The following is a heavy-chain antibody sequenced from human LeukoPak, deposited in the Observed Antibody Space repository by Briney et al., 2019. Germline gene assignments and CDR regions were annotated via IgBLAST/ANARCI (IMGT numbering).Heavy chain of an antibody. D-gene: IGHD2-15*01. V-gene: IGHV1-3*01. CDR3: ARSYYCSGGSCYPNWFDP. CDR1: GYTFTSYA. J-gene: IGHJ5*02. CDR2: INAGNGNT. Sequence: ASVKVSCKASGYTFTSYAMHWVRQAPGQRLEWMGWINAGNGNTKYSQKFQGRVTITRDTSASTAYMELSSLRSEDTAVYYCARSYYCSGGSCYPNWFDPWGQGTLVTVSS.